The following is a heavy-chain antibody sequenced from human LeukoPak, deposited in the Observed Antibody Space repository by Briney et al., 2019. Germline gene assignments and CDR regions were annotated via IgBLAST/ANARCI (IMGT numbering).Heavy chain of an antibody. CDR1: GYTLTELS. J-gene: IGHJ5*02. CDR2: FDPEDGET. CDR3: ATVEGPPVDWFDP. Sequence: ASVKVSCKVSGYTLTELSMHWVRQAPGKGLEWMRGFDPEDGETIYAQKFKGRVTMTEDTSTDTAYMELSSLGSEDTAVYYCATVEGPPVDWFDPWGQGTLVTVSS. V-gene: IGHV1-24*01.